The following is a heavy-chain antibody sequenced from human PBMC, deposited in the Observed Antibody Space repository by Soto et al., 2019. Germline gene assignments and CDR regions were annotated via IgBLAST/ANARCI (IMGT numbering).Heavy chain of an antibody. CDR3: ARAYCGGDCAFPAEYFQH. V-gene: IGHV1-18*01. Sequence: ASVKVSCKASGYTFTSYGISWVRQAPGQGLEWMGWISAYNGNTNYAQKLRGRVTMTTDTSTSTAYMELRSLRSDDTAVYYCARAYCGGDCAFPAEYFQHWGQGTLVTVSS. CDR1: GYTFTSYG. CDR2: ISAYNGNT. J-gene: IGHJ1*01. D-gene: IGHD2-21*02.